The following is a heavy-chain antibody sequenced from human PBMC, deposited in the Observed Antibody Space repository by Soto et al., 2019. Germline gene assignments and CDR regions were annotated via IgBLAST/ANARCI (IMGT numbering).Heavy chain of an antibody. J-gene: IGHJ4*02. CDR3: ARRGYNYGGGYFDY. Sequence: EVQLVESGGGLVQPGGSLRLSCAASGVTVSSNYMSWVRQAPGKGLEWVSVIYSGGSTYYADSVKGRFTISRDNSKNTLYLQMNSLGAEDTAVYYCARRGYNYGGGYFDYWGQGTLVTVSS. D-gene: IGHD5-18*01. CDR2: IYSGGST. V-gene: IGHV3-66*04. CDR1: GVTVSSNY.